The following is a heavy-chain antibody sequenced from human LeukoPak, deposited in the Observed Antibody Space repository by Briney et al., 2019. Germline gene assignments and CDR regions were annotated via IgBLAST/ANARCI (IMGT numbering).Heavy chain of an antibody. Sequence: ASVKVSCKASGYTFTSYGISWVRQAPGQGLEWMGWISAYNGNTNYAQKLQGRVTMTTDTSTSTAYMELRSLRSDDTAVYYCARDRTPQIAVAGTVDWFDPWGQGTLVTVSS. CDR2: ISAYNGNT. CDR3: ARDRTPQIAVAGTVDWFDP. CDR1: GYTFTSYG. J-gene: IGHJ5*02. V-gene: IGHV1-18*01. D-gene: IGHD6-19*01.